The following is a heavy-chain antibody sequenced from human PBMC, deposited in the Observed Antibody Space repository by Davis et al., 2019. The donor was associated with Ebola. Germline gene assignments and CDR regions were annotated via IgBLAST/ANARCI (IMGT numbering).Heavy chain of an antibody. CDR2: IYPADSDT. V-gene: IGHV5-51*01. D-gene: IGHD4-17*01. CDR1: GFTFTSYW. CDR3: VRTPLDFSDLSPKWHFDL. Sequence: GESLKISCQGSGFTFTSYWIAWVRQMPGKGPEWMGIIYPADSDTRYSPSFQGQVTISVDRSIKTAYLQWSSLKASDTAIYYCVRTPLDFSDLSPKWHFDLWGRGTLVTVSS. J-gene: IGHJ2*01.